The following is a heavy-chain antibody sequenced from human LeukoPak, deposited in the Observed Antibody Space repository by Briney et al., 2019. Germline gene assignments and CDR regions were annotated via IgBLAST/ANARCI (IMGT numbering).Heavy chain of an antibody. CDR3: ARVRGSDFGVVIQPFDY. CDR2: IYYSGST. J-gene: IGHJ4*02. D-gene: IGHD3-3*01. Sequence: SETLSLTCTVSGGSISSYYWSWIRQPPGKGLEWIGYIYYSGSTNYNPSLKSRVTISVDTSKNQFSLKLSSVTAADTAVYYCARVRGSDFGVVIQPFDYWGQGTLVTVSS. CDR1: GGSISSYY. V-gene: IGHV4-59*01.